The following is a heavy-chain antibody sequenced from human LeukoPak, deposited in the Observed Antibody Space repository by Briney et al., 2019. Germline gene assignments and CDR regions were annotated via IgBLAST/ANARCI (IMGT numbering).Heavy chain of an antibody. V-gene: IGHV3-23*01. D-gene: IGHD3-22*01. CDR1: GFTFSSYA. Sequence: GGSLRLSCAASGFTFSSYAMSWVRQAPGKGLEWVSAISGSGGSTYYADSVKGRFTISRDNSKNTLYLQMNSLRAEDTAVYYCASYYYDSSGYWVHAFDIWGQGTMVTVSS. CDR2: ISGSGGST. J-gene: IGHJ3*02. CDR3: ASYYYDSSGYWVHAFDI.